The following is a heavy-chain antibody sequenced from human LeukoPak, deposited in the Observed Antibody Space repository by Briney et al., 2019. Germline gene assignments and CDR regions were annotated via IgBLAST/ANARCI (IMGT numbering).Heavy chain of an antibody. V-gene: IGHV3-30*03. CDR2: ISYDGSNK. J-gene: IGHJ4*02. D-gene: IGHD3-10*01. CDR3: ARENRGFITRPIDY. Sequence: GGSLRLSCAASGFTFSSYGMHWVRQAPGKGLEWVAVISYDGSNKYYADSVKGRFTISRDNSKNTPYLQMNSLRVEDTAVYYCARENRGFITRPIDYWGQGTLVTVSS. CDR1: GFTFSSYG.